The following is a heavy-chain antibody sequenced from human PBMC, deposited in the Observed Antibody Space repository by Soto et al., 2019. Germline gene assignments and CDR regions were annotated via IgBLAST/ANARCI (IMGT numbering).Heavy chain of an antibody. V-gene: IGHV1-18*01. J-gene: IGHJ4*02. Sequence: QVQLVQSGAEVKKPGASVKVSCKASGNTFTRYGVSWVRQAPGQGLEWMGWITAYSGNTNYAQKLQGRVTMTTDTSTSPAYMELRSLRSDDTAVYYCARRSSGGGEVDYWGQGTLVTVSS. D-gene: IGHD2-15*01. CDR1: GNTFTRYG. CDR3: ARRSSGGGEVDY. CDR2: ITAYSGNT.